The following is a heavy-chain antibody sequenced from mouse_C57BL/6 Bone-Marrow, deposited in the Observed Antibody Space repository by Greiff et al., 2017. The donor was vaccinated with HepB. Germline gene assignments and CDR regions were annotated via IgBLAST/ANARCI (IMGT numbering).Heavy chain of an antibody. D-gene: IGHD3-2*02. J-gene: IGHJ3*01. CDR2: FHPYNDDT. V-gene: IGHV1-47*01. CDR3: ARGDSSGSTFAY. CDR1: GYTFTTYP. Sequence: VKLMESGAELVKPGASVKMSCKASGYTFTTYPIEWMKQNHGKSLEWIGNFHPYNDDTKYNEKFKGKATLTVEKSSSTVYLELSRLTSDDSAVYYCARGDSSGSTFAYWGQGTLVTVSA.